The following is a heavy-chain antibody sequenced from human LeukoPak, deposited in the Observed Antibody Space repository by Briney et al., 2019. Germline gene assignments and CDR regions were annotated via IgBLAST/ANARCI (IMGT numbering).Heavy chain of an antibody. CDR1: GGSFSGYY. J-gene: IGHJ6*03. V-gene: IGHV4-34*01. CDR2: INHSGST. CDR3: ARAGRIPRYYYYYMDV. D-gene: IGHD3-10*01. Sequence: PSETLSLTCAVYGGSFSGYYWSWIRQPLGKGLEWIGEINHSGSTNYNPSLKSRVTISVDTSKNQFSLKLSSVTATDTAVYYCARAGRIPRYYYYYMDVWGKGTTVTVSS.